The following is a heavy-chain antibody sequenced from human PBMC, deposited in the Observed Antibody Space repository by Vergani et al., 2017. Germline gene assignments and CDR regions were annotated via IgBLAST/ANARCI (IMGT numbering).Heavy chain of an antibody. J-gene: IGHJ6*02. Sequence: QVQMVQSGSELRTTGASVKVSCQASGYIFKDNGINWVRQAPGQGLKWMGKINTYTGNPTYAQGFTGRFVFTLDTSVGTAYLQISSLKAEDTAVYFCARAADCVPGCHDGTDVRGHGPAVPVS. CDR3: ARAADCVPGCHDGTDV. D-gene: IGHD3/OR15-3a*01. CDR2: INTYTGNP. V-gene: IGHV7-4-1*02. CDR1: GYIFKDNG.